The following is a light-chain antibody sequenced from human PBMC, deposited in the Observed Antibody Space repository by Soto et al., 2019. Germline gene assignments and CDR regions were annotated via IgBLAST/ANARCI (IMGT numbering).Light chain of an antibody. J-gene: IGLJ1*01. V-gene: IGLV1-44*01. CDR1: SSNIGSNN. CDR3: AAWDDSLDGYV. CDR2: SNN. Sequence: QSVLTQPPSASGTPGQRVTISCSGSSSNIGSNNVNWYQQLPGAAPKLLIHSNNRRPSGVPDRFSGSKSGTSASLAISGLQSEDEADYYCAAWDDSLDGYVFGTGTKVTVL.